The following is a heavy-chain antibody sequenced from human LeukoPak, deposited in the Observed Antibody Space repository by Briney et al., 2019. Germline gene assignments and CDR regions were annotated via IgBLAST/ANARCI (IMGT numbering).Heavy chain of an antibody. CDR2: IIPIFGTA. CDR1: GGTFSSYA. J-gene: IGHJ4*02. D-gene: IGHD2-15*01. V-gene: IGHV1-69*05. CDR3: ATAHGYCSGGSCYSGY. Sequence: SVKVSCKASGGTFSSYAISWLRQAPGQGLEWMGRIIPIFGTANYAQKFQGRVTITTDESTSTAYMELSSLRSEDTAVYYCATAHGYCSGGSCYSGYWGQGTLVTVCS.